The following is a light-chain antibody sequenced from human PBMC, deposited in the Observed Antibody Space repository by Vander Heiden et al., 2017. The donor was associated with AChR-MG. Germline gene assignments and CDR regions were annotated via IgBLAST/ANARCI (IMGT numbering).Light chain of an antibody. CDR3: AAWDNSLRAWV. CDR2: RND. Sequence: QSVLIPPPSASGTPGQRVTISCSGSSSNIGSNYVYWYQQLPGKAPKLLIYRNDQRPSGVPDRLSGSKSGTAASLAISGLRSEDEADYYCAAWDNSLRAWVFGGGTKLTVL. V-gene: IGLV1-47*01. J-gene: IGLJ3*02. CDR1: SSNIGSNY.